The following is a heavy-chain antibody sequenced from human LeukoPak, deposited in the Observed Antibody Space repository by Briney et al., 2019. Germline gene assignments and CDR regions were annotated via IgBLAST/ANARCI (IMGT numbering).Heavy chain of an antibody. CDR2: IYYSGST. J-gene: IGHJ4*02. Sequence: PSETLSLTCTVSGGSISSYYWSWIRQPPGKGLEWIGYIYYSGSTNYNPSLKSRVTISVDTSKNQFSLKLSSVTAADTAVYYCARLPAGIHYYFDYWGQGTLVTVSS. CDR3: ARLPAGIHYYFDY. CDR1: GGSISSYY. D-gene: IGHD6-13*01. V-gene: IGHV4-59*08.